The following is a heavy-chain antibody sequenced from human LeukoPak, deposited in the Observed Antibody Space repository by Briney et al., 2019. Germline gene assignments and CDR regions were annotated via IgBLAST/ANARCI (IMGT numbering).Heavy chain of an antibody. J-gene: IGHJ4*02. CDR3: ARDGDSSGYYYFDY. Sequence: GGSLRLSCTGSGFTFSSYEMKWVRQAPGKGLEWVSYISSSGSTIYYADSVKGRFTISRDNAKNSLYLQMNSLRAEDTAVYYCARDGDSSGYYYFDYWGQGTLVTVSS. CDR1: GFTFSSYE. CDR2: ISSSGSTI. D-gene: IGHD3-22*01. V-gene: IGHV3-48*03.